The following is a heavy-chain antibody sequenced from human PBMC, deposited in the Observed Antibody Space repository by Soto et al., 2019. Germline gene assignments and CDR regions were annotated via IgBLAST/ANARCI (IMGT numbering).Heavy chain of an antibody. D-gene: IGHD3-3*01. J-gene: IGHJ4*02. CDR2: ISSSSSYI. CDR1: GFTFSSYS. V-gene: IGHV3-21*01. CDR3: ARCADYDFWSGYYTNFDY. Sequence: GGSLRLSCAASGFTFSSYSMNWVRQAPGKGLEWFSSISSSSSYIYYADSVKGRFTISRDNAKNSLYLQMNSLRAEDTAVYYCARCADYDFWSGYYTNFDYWGQGTLVTVSS.